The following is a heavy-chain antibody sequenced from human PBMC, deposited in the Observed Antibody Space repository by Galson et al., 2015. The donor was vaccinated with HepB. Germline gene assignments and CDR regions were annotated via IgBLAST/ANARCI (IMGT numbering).Heavy chain of an antibody. D-gene: IGHD6-13*01. CDR3: ARVHPEYTSSWYRQALYYFDS. Sequence: SLRLSCAASGFTFRNYAMSWVRQAPGKGLEWVSAITPSGDNTYSADSVKGRFTISRDNSKNTLFLQKTGLTADDTAIYYCARVHPEYTSSWYRQALYYFDSWGQGTL. CDR1: GFTFRNYA. J-gene: IGHJ4*02. CDR2: ITPSGDNT. V-gene: IGHV3-23*01.